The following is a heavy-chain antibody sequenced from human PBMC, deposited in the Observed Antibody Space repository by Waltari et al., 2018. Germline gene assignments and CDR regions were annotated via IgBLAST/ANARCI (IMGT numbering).Heavy chain of an antibody. V-gene: IGHV4-38-2*02. J-gene: IGHJ4*02. CDR3: ARGLDFWSGYYYFDY. D-gene: IGHD3-3*01. Sequence: QVQLQESGPGLVKPSEPLSLTCTFSGYSISSVSHWAWIRQPPGKGLEWIGSIYHSGSTYYNPALKSRVTISVDTSKNQFSLKLSSVTAADTAVYYCARGLDFWSGYYYFDYWGQGTLVTVSS. CDR2: IYHSGST. CDR1: GYSISSVSH.